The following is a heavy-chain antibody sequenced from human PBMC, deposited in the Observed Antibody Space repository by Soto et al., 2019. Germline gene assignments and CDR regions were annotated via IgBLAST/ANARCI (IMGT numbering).Heavy chain of an antibody. J-gene: IGHJ4*02. V-gene: IGHV4-59*01. CDR1: GDSISNYY. D-gene: IGHD1-26*01. CDR3: ARRYGGNFDY. CDR2: IYHSGST. Sequence: PSETLSLTCTVSGDSISNYYWSWIRQPPGKGLEWIGYIYHSGSTNYNPSLKSRVTISVDTSKNQFSLKLSSVTAADTAVYYCARRYGGNFDYWGQGTLVTVSS.